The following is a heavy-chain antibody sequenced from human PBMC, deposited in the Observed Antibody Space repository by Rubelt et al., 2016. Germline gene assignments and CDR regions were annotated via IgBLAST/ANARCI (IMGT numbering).Heavy chain of an antibody. V-gene: IGHV4-31*03. Sequence: QVQLQESGPGLVKPSQTLSLTCTVSGGSISSGGYYWSWIRQHPGKGLEWIGYIYYSGSTYYNPFLHSRVTISVDTSKNRFCLKLSSVTAADTAVYYCARSEDSSSWYWAFDIWGQGTMVTVSS. J-gene: IGHJ3*02. CDR2: IYYSGST. CDR1: GGSISSGGYY. D-gene: IGHD6-13*01. CDR3: ARSEDSSSWYWAFDI.